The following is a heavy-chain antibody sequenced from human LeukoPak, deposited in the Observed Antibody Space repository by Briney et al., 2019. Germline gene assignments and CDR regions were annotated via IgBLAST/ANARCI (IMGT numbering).Heavy chain of an antibody. Sequence: PSETLSLTCTVSGGSISSYYWSWIRQPAGKGLEWIGRIYTSGSTNYNPSLKGRVTMSVDTSKSQFSLKLSSVTAADTAVYYCAGAASLSYYYGMDVWGQGTTVTVSS. D-gene: IGHD2-21*01. CDR2: IYTSGST. CDR3: AGAASLSYYYGMDV. V-gene: IGHV4-4*07. CDR1: GGSISSYY. J-gene: IGHJ6*02.